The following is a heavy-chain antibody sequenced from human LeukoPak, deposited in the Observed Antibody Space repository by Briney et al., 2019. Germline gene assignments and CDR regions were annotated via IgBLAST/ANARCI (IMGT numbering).Heavy chain of an antibody. V-gene: IGHV3-21*04. Sequence: GGSLRLSCAASGFTFSSYSMNWVRQAPGKGLEWVSSISSSSSYIYYADSVKGRFTISRDNAKNSLYLQMNSLRAEDTAVYYCARAIRYGSGSYYTPTNWFDPWGQGTLVTVSS. D-gene: IGHD3-10*01. CDR1: GFTFSSYS. CDR2: ISSSSSYI. CDR3: ARAIRYGSGSYYTPTNWFDP. J-gene: IGHJ5*02.